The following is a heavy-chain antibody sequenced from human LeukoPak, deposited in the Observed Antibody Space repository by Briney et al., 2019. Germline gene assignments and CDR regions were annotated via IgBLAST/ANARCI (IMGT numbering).Heavy chain of an antibody. J-gene: IGHJ5*02. Sequence: SETLSLTCAVYGGSFSGYYWSWIRQPPGKGLEWIGEINHSGSTNYNPSLKSRVTISVDTSKNQFSLKLSSVTAADTAVYYCARHVRTAYYYGSGSYFSWFDPWGQGTLVTVSS. CDR3: ARHVRTAYYYGSGSYFSWFDP. V-gene: IGHV4-34*01. D-gene: IGHD3-10*01. CDR1: GGSFSGYY. CDR2: INHSGST.